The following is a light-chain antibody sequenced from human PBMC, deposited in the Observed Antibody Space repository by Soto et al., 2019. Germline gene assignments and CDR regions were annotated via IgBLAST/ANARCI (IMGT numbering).Light chain of an antibody. J-gene: IGLJ3*02. Sequence: QLVLTLSPSASASLGASVKLTCTLSSGHSSYAIAWHQQQPEKGPRYLMKLNSDGSHSKGDGIPDRFSGSSSGAERYLTISSLQSEDEADYYCQTWGTGPWVFGGGTKLTVL. CDR3: QTWGTGPWV. CDR1: SGHSSYA. CDR2: LNSDGSH. V-gene: IGLV4-69*01.